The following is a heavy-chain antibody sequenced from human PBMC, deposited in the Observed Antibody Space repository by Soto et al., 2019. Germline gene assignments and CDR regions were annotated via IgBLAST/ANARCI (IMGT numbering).Heavy chain of an antibody. V-gene: IGHV4-61*02. J-gene: IGHJ4*02. CDR1: DGSVSSGSYY. D-gene: IGHD5-18*01. CDR3: AREGTAMVTVDY. CDR2: IYTSGST. Sequence: SETLSLTCTVSDGSVSSGSYYWSWIRQPAGEGLEWIGRIYTSGSTNYNPSLKSRVTMSVDTSKNQFSLKLSSVTAADTAVYYCAREGTAMVTVDYWGQGTLVTVSS.